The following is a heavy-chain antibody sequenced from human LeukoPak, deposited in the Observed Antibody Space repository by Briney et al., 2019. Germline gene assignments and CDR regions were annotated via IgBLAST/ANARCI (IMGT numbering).Heavy chain of an antibody. CDR2: ISSSGSTI. V-gene: IGHV3-48*03. CDR3: AKDIVGGGDDY. CDR1: GFTFSSYE. Sequence: GGSLRLSCAASGFTFSSYEMNWVRQAPGKGLEWLSYISSSGSTIHYADSVKGRFTISRDNAKNSIYLQMNSLRVEDTAVYYCAKDIVGGGDDYWGQGTLVIVSS. D-gene: IGHD2-21*02. J-gene: IGHJ4*02.